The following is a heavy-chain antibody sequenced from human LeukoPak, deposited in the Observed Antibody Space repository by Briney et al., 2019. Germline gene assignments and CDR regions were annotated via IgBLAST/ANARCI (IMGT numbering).Heavy chain of an antibody. CDR2: IYTSGST. D-gene: IGHD2-8*01. CDR1: GGSISSSSYY. CDR3: ARSTGIYCTNGVCYLGNWFDP. V-gene: IGHV4-61*02. J-gene: IGHJ5*02. Sequence: SETLSLTCTVSGGSISSSSYYWSWIRQPAGKGLEWIGRIYTSGSTNYNPSLKSRVTMSVDTSKNQFSLKLSSVTAADTAVYYCARSTGIYCTNGVCYLGNWFDPWGQGTLVTVSS.